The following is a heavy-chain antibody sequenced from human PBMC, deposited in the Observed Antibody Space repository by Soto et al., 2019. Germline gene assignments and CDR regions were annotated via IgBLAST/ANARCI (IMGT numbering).Heavy chain of an antibody. J-gene: IGHJ6*03. V-gene: IGHV3-30*18. CDR2: ISYDGSNK. CDR1: GFTFSSYG. Sequence: QVQLVESGGCVVQPWRSLRRSCASSGFTFSSYGMHWVRQAPGKGLEGVAVISYDGSNKYYADSVKGRFTISRDNSKNTLYLQMKSLRAEDTAVYYCAKGEVVVVPAAVSYYMDVWGKGTTVTVSS. D-gene: IGHD2-2*01. CDR3: AKGEVVVVPAAVSYYMDV.